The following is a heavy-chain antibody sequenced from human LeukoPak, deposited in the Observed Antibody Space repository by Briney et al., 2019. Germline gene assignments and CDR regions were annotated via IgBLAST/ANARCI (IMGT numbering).Heavy chain of an antibody. CDR2: IWYDGSNK. J-gene: IGHJ6*02. D-gene: IGHD4-17*01. CDR1: GFTFSSYG. V-gene: IGHV3-33*01. CDR3: ARDRRDYGDSHSDYYYCGMDV. Sequence: GGSLRLSCAASGFTFSSYGMHWVRQAPGKGLEWVAVIWYDGSNKYYADSVKGRFTISRDNSKNTLYLQMNSLRAEDTAVYYCARDRRDYGDSHSDYYYCGMDVWGQGTTVTVSS.